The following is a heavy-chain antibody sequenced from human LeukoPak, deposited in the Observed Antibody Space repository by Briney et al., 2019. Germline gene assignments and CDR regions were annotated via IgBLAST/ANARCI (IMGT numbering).Heavy chain of an antibody. CDR2: INHSGST. V-gene: IGHV4-34*01. CDR1: GGSFSGYY. J-gene: IGHJ6*03. D-gene: IGHD6-13*01. Sequence: SETLSLTCAVYGGSFSGYYWSWIRQPPGKGLEWIGEINHSGSTNYNPSLKSRATISVDTSKNQFSLKLSSVTAADTAVYYCARETSTYDSSSWYNYYYYYMDVWGKGTTVTVSS. CDR3: ARETSTYDSSSWYNYYYYYMDV.